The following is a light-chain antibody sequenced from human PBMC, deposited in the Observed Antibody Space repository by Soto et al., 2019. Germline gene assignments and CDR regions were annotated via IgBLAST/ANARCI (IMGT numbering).Light chain of an antibody. CDR1: QSISSY. V-gene: IGKV1-39*01. CDR3: QQGYSTLWT. Sequence: DIQMTQSPSSLSASVGDRVTITCRASQSISSYLNWYQQKPGKAPKLLIYAASSLQSGVPSRFSGSGSGTDVTLTISSLQPEDFATYYCQQGYSTLWTFGQGTKVEIK. J-gene: IGKJ1*01. CDR2: AAS.